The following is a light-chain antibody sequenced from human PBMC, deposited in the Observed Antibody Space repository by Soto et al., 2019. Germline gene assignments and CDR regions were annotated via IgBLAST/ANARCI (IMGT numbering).Light chain of an antibody. CDR3: SSYSSSSTLYV. V-gene: IGLV2-14*01. Sequence: QSVLTQPASVSGSPGQSITISCTGTSSDFGGYNYVSWYQQHLGKAPKLMIYDVSNRPSGVSNRFSGSKSGNTASLTISGLQAEDEADYYCSSYSSSSTLYVFGTGTKVTVL. J-gene: IGLJ1*01. CDR2: DVS. CDR1: SSDFGGYNY.